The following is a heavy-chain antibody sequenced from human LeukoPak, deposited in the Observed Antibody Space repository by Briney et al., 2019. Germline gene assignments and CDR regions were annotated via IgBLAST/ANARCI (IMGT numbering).Heavy chain of an antibody. CDR1: GFTFSSYA. D-gene: IGHD3-3*01. V-gene: IGHV3-11*04. CDR2: ISSSGSTI. Sequence: GGSLRLSCAASGFTFSSYAMSWVRQAPGKGLEWVSYISSSGSTIYYADSVKGRFTISRDNAKNSLYLQMNSLRAEDTAVYYCAGSSGDLEAFDIWGQGTMVTVSS. J-gene: IGHJ3*02. CDR3: AGSSGDLEAFDI.